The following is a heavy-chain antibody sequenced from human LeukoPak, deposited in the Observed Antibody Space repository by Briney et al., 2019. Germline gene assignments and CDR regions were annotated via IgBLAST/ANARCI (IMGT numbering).Heavy chain of an antibody. Sequence: GASVKVSCKASGYTFTGYYMHWVRQAPGQGLEWMGWINPNSGGTNYAQKFQGRVTMTRDTSISTAYMELSRLRSDDTAVYYCARPYSRGWYGRDWFDPWGQGTLVTVSS. V-gene: IGHV1-2*02. CDR3: ARPYSRGWYGRDWFDP. J-gene: IGHJ5*02. CDR1: GYTFTGYY. CDR2: INPNSGGT. D-gene: IGHD6-19*01.